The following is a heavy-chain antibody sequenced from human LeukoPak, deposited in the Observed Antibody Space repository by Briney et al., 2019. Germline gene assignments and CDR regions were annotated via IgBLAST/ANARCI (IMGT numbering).Heavy chain of an antibody. CDR1: GW. V-gene: IGHV3-74*01. D-gene: IGHD3-22*01. Sequence: PGGSLRLSCAASGWMHWVRQAPGKGLVWVSGINSDGSSTYYADSVKGRFTISRDNAKNTLYLQMNSLRAEDTAVYYCARWVPDYYDSSGYEYYFDYWGQGTLVTVSS. J-gene: IGHJ4*02. CDR3: ARWVPDYYDSSGYEYYFDY. CDR2: INSDGSST.